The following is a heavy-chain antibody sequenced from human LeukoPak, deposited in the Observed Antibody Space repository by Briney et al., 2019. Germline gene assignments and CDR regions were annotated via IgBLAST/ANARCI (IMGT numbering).Heavy chain of an antibody. D-gene: IGHD3-10*01. V-gene: IGHV3-48*01. J-gene: IGHJ4*02. CDR1: GFTFSSYT. CDR2: IGSTSSTI. Sequence: GGSLRLSCAASGFTFSSYTMNWVRQAPGKGLEWVSYIGSTSSTIYYADSVKGRFTISRDNAKNSLYLQMNSLRAEDTAVYYCARELCFGGRGARTTDFDYWGQGTLVTVSS. CDR3: ARELCFGGRGARTTDFDY.